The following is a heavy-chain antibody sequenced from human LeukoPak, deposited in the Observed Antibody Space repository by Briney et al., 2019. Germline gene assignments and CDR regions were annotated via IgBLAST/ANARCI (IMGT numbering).Heavy chain of an antibody. CDR1: GGPISSHY. J-gene: IGHJ6*03. CDR3: AIIRNYEFWSDYMDV. D-gene: IGHD3-3*01. CDR2: IYYSGST. V-gene: IGHV4-59*11. Sequence: KPSETLSLTCTVSGGPISSHYWIWIRQPPGKGLEWIGYIYYSGSTNYHPSIKSLVTITVDTSKNQFALKLSSVTAADTAVYYCAIIRNYEFWSDYMDVWGKGNTVNVFS.